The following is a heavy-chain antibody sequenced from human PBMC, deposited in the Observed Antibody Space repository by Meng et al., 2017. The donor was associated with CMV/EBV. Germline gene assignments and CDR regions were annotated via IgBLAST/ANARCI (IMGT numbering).Heavy chain of an antibody. Sequence: GESLKISCVASGFTFRNYWMHWVRQSPGKGLVWVSHILNDGSGTGYADSVKGRFTISRDNAKNTLYLQMDSLRVEDTALYYWASGAGGFDYWGQGTRVTVSS. D-gene: IGHD3-10*01. J-gene: IGHJ4*02. CDR1: GFTFRNYW. CDR2: ILNDGSGT. V-gene: IGHV3-74*01. CDR3: ASGAGGFDY.